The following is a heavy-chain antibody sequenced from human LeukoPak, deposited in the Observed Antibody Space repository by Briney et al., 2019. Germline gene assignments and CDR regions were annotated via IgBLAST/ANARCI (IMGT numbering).Heavy chain of an antibody. CDR1: GFTVSSNY. CDR3: ARDQYSGSYGEYYFDY. CDR2: IYSGGST. J-gene: IGHJ4*02. Sequence: GGSLRLSCAASGFTVSSNYMSWVRQAPGKWLEWVSVIYSGGSTYYADSVKGRFTISRDNSKNTLYLQMNSLRAEDTAVYYCARDQYSGSYGEYYFDYWGQGTLVTVSS. V-gene: IGHV3-53*01. D-gene: IGHD1-26*01.